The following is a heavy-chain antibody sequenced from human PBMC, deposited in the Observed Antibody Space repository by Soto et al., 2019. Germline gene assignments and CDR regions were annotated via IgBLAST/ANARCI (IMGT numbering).Heavy chain of an antibody. D-gene: IGHD3-22*01. Sequence: QVQLVESGGGGVQPGRSLRLSCAASGFTFSSYGMHWVRQAPGKGLEWVAVISYDGSNKYYADSVKGRFTISRDNSKNTLYLQMNSLRAEDTAVYYCAKPNQSYYDSSGYYYFDYWGQGTLVTVSS. CDR1: GFTFSSYG. V-gene: IGHV3-30*18. J-gene: IGHJ4*02. CDR2: ISYDGSNK. CDR3: AKPNQSYYDSSGYYYFDY.